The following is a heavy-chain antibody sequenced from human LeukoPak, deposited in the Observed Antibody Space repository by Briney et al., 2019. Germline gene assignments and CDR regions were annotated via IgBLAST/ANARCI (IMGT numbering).Heavy chain of an antibody. J-gene: IGHJ2*01. D-gene: IGHD6-13*01. CDR2: IYNSGST. CDR1: GGSFSGYY. Sequence: SETLSLTCAVYGGSFSGYYWSWIRQPPGKGLEWIGYIYNSGSTNYNPSLKSRVIISVDTSKNQFSLKLSSVTAADTAVYYCARAYSSSWYYWYFDLWGRGTLVTVSS. CDR3: ARAYSSSWYYWYFDL. V-gene: IGHV4-59*01.